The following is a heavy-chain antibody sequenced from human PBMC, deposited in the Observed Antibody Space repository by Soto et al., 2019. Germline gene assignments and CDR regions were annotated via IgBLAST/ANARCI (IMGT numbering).Heavy chain of an antibody. CDR2: ISYDGSSK. Sequence: GGSLRLSCAACGFTFSSYAMHWVRQAPGKGLEWVAVISYDGSSKYYADSVKGRFTISRDNSKNTLYLQMNSLRAEDTAVYYCARDGLPYGIYCSGGSCQEVYVMSSYGMDVWGQRTTVTVS. CDR1: GFTFSSYA. V-gene: IGHV3-30-3*01. D-gene: IGHD2-15*01. CDR3: ARDGLPYGIYCSGGSCQEVYVMSSYGMDV. J-gene: IGHJ6*02.